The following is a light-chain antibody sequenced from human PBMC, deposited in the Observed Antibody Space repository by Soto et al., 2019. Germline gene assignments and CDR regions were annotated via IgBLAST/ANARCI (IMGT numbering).Light chain of an antibody. CDR2: AAS. Sequence: DIQVTQSPSSLSASVGDRFTITCRASQSISSYLNWYQQKPGKAPKLLIYAASSLQTGVPSRFSGSGSGTDFSLTISSLQPEDSATYFCLQHNSYPRTFGQGTKVDIK. CDR3: LQHNSYPRT. V-gene: IGKV1-17*01. CDR1: QSISSY. J-gene: IGKJ1*01.